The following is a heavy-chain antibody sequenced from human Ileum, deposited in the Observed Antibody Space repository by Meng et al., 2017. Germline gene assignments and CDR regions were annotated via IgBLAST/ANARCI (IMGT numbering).Heavy chain of an antibody. CDR3: ARDHGSWSLIRGIMPSDY. CDR2: IWYDTTTT. V-gene: IGHV3-33*01. CDR1: GFTFSNCG. J-gene: IGHJ4*02. D-gene: IGHD3-10*01. Sequence: LESGGGVVQPGRALKLSCAVSGFTFSNCGMHWVRLAPGKGLEWVATIWYDTTTTFYADSVKGRFTISRDNSKNTLDLQMDSLRPEDTAVYYCARDHGSWSLIRGIMPSDYWGQGTLVTVSS.